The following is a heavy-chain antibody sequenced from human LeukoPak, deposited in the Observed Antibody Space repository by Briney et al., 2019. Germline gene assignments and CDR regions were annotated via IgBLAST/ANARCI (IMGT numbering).Heavy chain of an antibody. V-gene: IGHV3-23*01. J-gene: IGHJ4*02. CDR3: ARSHSGYSFDS. D-gene: IGHD5-18*01. Sequence: GGSLRLSCAASGFTFRSYAMSWVRQAPGKGLEWVSAISGSGGSTYDADSVKGRFTISRDNSKNTLYLQMDSLRTEDTAVYYCARSHSGYSFDSWGQGTLVTVSS. CDR1: GFTFRSYA. CDR2: ISGSGGST.